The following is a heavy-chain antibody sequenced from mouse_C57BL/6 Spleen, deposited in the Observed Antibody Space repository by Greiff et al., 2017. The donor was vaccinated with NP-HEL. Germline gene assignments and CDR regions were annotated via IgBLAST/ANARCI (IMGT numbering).Heavy chain of an antibody. D-gene: IGHD1-1*01. Sequence: QVQLQQPGAELVKPGASVKLSCKASGYTFTSYWMQWVKQRPGQGLEWIGEIDPSDSYTNYNQKFKGKATLTVDKSSSTAYRQLSSLTSEYSAVSYCARPHYYGSSQYYFDYWGQGTTLTVSS. J-gene: IGHJ2*01. CDR3: ARPHYYGSSQYYFDY. CDR2: IDPSDSYT. V-gene: IGHV1-50*01. CDR1: GYTFTSYW.